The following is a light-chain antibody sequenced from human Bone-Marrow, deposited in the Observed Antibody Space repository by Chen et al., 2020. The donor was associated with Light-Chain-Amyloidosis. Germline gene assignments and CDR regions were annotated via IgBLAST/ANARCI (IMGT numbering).Light chain of an antibody. Sequence: QSVLTHPPSVSAAPGQKGTISCSGRSSNIGKKFVTWYRQVPGAAPKVLIFDNDKRPAGSPDRFSCSQSAASATLGITGLQTGDEADYYCGTWDNRLSAVIFGGGTRVTVL. CDR3: GTWDNRLSAVI. J-gene: IGLJ6*01. CDR2: DND. V-gene: IGLV1-51*01. CDR1: SSNIGKKF.